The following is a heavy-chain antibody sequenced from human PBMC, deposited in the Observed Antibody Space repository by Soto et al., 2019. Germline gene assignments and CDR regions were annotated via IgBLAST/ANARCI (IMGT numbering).Heavy chain of an antibody. D-gene: IGHD3-10*01. V-gene: IGHV1-69*13. CDR3: ARGGSTMVRGPLVYGLDV. CDR2: IIPVFGTP. Sequence: SVKVSCKASGGTFRTFAISWVRQAPGQGPEWMGGIIPVFGTPNYAQKFQGRVTITADESTSTAYMELSSLRSEDTAVYYCARGGSTMVRGPLVYGLDVWGQGTTVTV. J-gene: IGHJ6*02. CDR1: GGTFRTFA.